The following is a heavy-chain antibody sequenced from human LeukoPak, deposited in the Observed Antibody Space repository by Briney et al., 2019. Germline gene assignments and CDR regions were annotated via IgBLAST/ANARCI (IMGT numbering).Heavy chain of an antibody. CDR1: GDSISSSVSY. J-gene: IGHJ4*02. CDR2: IYYSGST. Sequence: SETLSLTCTVSGDSISSSVSYWGWIRQPPGKGLEWIGSIYYSGSTNYNPSLKSRVTISVDTSKNQFSLKLSSVTAADTAVYYCARHFDVCSGGSCLLYFDYWGQGTLVTVSS. V-gene: IGHV4-39*01. D-gene: IGHD2-15*01. CDR3: ARHFDVCSGGSCLLYFDY.